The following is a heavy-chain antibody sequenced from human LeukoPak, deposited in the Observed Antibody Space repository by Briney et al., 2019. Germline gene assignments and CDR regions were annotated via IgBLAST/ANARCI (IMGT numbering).Heavy chain of an antibody. D-gene: IGHD6-13*01. V-gene: IGHV1-18*01. CDR1: GYTFTSYG. CDR2: ISAYNGNT. J-gene: IGHJ4*02. Sequence: ASVKVSCKASGYTFTSYGISWVRQAPGQGLEWMGWISAYNGNTNYAQKFQGRVTMTRDTSISTAYMELSRLRSDDTAVYYCAIPAGAAAGYDYWGQGTLVTVSS. CDR3: AIPAGAAAGYDY.